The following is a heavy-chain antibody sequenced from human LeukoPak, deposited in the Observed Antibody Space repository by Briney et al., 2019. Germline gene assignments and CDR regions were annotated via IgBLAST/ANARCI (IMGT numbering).Heavy chain of an antibody. CDR2: IYSSGST. J-gene: IGHJ3*02. Sequence: SETLSLTCTVAGGSISSYYWSWIRQPPGKGLEWIGYIYSSGSTNYSPSLKSRVTISVDTSKNQFSLKLYSVTAADTAVYYCARRYSGYGNAFDIWGQGTMVTVSS. D-gene: IGHD5-12*01. V-gene: IGHV4-59*08. CDR3: ARRYSGYGNAFDI. CDR1: GGSISSYY.